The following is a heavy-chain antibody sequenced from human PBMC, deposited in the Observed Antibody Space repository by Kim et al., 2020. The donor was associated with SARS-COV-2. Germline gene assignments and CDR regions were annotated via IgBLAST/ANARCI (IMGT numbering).Heavy chain of an antibody. D-gene: IGHD3-10*01. CDR1: GFTFDDCA. V-gene: IGHV3-9*01. J-gene: IGHJ4*02. CDR3: AKDKRHYFDSGPCYDY. CDR2: ISWNSGNI. Sequence: GGSLRLSCAASGFTFDDCAMHWVRQVPGKGLEWVSSISWNSGNIAYADSVRGRFTISRDNAKNSLYLQMNSLRAEDTALYYCAKDKRHYFDSGPCYDYWGQRTLVTVSS.